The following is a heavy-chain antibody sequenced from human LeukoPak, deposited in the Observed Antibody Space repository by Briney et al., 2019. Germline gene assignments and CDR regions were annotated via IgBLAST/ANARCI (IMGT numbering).Heavy chain of an antibody. CDR2: ITGSSSYI. CDR3: ARDRLEGGETFDS. Sequence: GSLRPSCPASGFRFRGYFLDRVRQAPGKGLGWVSSITGSSSYISYADSVKGRFTISRDNAENSLFLQMNSLRPEDTAVYFCARDRLEGGETFDSWGQGTLVTVSS. D-gene: IGHD1-1*01. J-gene: IGHJ4*02. V-gene: IGHV3-21*01. CDR1: GFRFRGYF.